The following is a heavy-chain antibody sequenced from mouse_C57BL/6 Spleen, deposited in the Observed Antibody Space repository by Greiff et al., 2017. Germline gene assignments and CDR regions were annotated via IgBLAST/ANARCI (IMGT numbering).Heavy chain of an antibody. CDR1: GYTFTSYW. CDR2: IYPSDSET. J-gene: IGHJ4*01. Sequence: QVQLQQPGAELVRPGSSVKLSCKASGYTFTSYWMDWVKQRPGQGLEWIGNIYPSDSETHYNQKFKDKATLTVDKSSSTAYMQLSSLTSEDSAVYYCARYGDIAMDYWGQGTSVTVSS. CDR3: ARYGDIAMDY. D-gene: IGHD2-13*01. V-gene: IGHV1-61*01.